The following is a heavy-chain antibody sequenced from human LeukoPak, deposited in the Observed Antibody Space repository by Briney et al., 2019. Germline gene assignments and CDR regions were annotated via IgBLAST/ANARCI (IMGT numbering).Heavy chain of an antibody. CDR2: ISYDGSNK. D-gene: IGHD1-26*01. Sequence: GRSLRLSCAASGFTFSSYGMHWVRQAPGKGLEWVAVISYDGSNKYYADSAKGRFTISRDNSKNTLYLQMNSLRAEDTAVYYCASLPHEWEARPHPDAFDIWGQGTMVTVSS. CDR1: GFTFSSYG. V-gene: IGHV3-30*03. J-gene: IGHJ3*02. CDR3: ASLPHEWEARPHPDAFDI.